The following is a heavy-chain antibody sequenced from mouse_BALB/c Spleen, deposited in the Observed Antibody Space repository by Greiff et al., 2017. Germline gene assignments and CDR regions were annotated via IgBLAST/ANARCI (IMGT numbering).Heavy chain of an antibody. V-gene: IGHV3-2*02. CDR3: ASTTVVAEAY. CDR2: ISYSGST. J-gene: IGHJ3*01. Sequence: EVQLQQSGPGLVKPSQSLSLTCTVTGYSITSDYAWNWIRQFPGNKLEWMGYISYSGSTSYNPSLKSRISITRDTSKNQFFLQLNSVTTEDTATYYCASTTVVAEAYWGQGTLVTVSA. D-gene: IGHD1-1*01. CDR1: GYSITSDYA.